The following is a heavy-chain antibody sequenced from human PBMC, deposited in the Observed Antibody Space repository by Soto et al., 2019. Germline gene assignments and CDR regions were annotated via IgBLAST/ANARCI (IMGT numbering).Heavy chain of an antibody. V-gene: IGHV1-69*13. D-gene: IGHD2-15*01. CDR1: GGTFSSYA. J-gene: IGHJ4*02. CDR2: IIPIFGTA. CDR3: ARTWVDCSGGSCYPDHFDY. Sequence: SVKVSCKASGGTFSSYAISWVRQAPGQGLEWMGGIIPIFGTANYAQKFQGRVTITADESTSTAYMELSSLRSEDTAVYYCARTWVDCSGGSCYPDHFDYWGQGTLVTVSS.